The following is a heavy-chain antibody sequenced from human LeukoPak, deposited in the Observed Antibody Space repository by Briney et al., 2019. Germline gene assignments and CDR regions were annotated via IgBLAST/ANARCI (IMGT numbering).Heavy chain of an antibody. D-gene: IGHD3-22*01. CDR3: ARYVYYDSSGYCFDY. CDR2: IYTSGST. V-gene: IGHV4-4*07. CDR1: GGSISSYY. J-gene: IGHJ4*02. Sequence: SETLSLTCTVSGGSISSYYWSWIRQPAGKGLEWIGRIYTSGSTNYNPSLKSRVTISVDKSKNQFSLKLSSVTAADTAVYYCARYVYYDSSGYCFDYWGQGTLVTVSS.